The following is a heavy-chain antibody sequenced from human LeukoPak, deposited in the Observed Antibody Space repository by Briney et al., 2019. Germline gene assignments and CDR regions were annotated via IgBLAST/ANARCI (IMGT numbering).Heavy chain of an antibody. V-gene: IGHV3-23*01. J-gene: IGHJ4*02. D-gene: IGHD3-10*01. CDR1: GFTFSSYG. Sequence: GGTLRLSCAASGFTFSSYGMSWVRQAPGKGRQWVSGISVSGGTTHYADSVKGRFTISRDNVKHTLYLQMNSLRAEDTALYYCTKGFYDSGSSLSALDHWGQGTLVTVSS. CDR2: ISVSGGTT. CDR3: TKGFYDSGSSLSALDH.